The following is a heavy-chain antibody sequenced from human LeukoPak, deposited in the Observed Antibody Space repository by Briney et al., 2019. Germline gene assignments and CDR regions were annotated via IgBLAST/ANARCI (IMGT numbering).Heavy chain of an antibody. Sequence: PSETLSLTCTVSGGSISSYYWSWLRQPPGKGLEWIGYIYYSGSTNYNPPLRSRVTISVDTSKNQFSLKMSSVTAADTAVYYCARGPYCSGGSCYMGSDNWGQGTLVTVSS. V-gene: IGHV4-59*01. J-gene: IGHJ4*02. D-gene: IGHD2-15*01. CDR2: IYYSGST. CDR1: GGSISSYY. CDR3: ARGPYCSGGSCYMGSDN.